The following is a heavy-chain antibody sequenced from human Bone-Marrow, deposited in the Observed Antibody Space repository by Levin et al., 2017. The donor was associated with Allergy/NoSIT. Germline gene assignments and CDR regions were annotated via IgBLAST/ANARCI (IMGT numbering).Heavy chain of an antibody. D-gene: IGHD3-22*01. CDR3: AKVPFTMIVVDFDY. V-gene: IGHV3-23*01. J-gene: IGHJ4*02. CDR2: ISGSGGST. Sequence: GESLKISCAASGFTFSSYAMSWVRQAPGKGLEWVSAISGSGGSTYYADSVKGRFTISRDNSKNTLYLQMNSLRAEDTAVYYCAKVPFTMIVVDFDYWGQGTLVTVSS. CDR1: GFTFSSYA.